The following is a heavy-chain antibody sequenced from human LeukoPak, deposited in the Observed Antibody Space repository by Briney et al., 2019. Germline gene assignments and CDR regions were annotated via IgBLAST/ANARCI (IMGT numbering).Heavy chain of an antibody. J-gene: IGHJ4*02. CDR2: IYYSGST. V-gene: IGHV4-39*01. CDR1: GGSITSSSYY. D-gene: IGHD3-9*01. Sequence: SETLSLTCTVSGGSITSSSYYWGWIRQPRGKGLEWIGNIYYSGSTYYNPSLKSRVTISVDTSKNQSSLKLSSVTAADTAVYHCARLNYIVTGYGTYYFDSWGPGTLDTVSS. CDR3: ARLNYIVTGYGTYYFDS.